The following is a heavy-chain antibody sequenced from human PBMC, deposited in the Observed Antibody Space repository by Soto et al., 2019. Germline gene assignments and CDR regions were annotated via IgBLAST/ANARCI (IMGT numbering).Heavy chain of an antibody. D-gene: IGHD2-15*01. J-gene: IGHJ4*02. CDR1: GGTFSTYG. V-gene: IGHV1-69*06. CDR3: VRGVVAVSASRYYFDN. Sequence: QVQLVQSGAEVKKPGSSVKVSCKASGGTFSTYGVTWVRQAPGQGLEWMGGFISLYGTPTYAQKFQGRVTITADKTMGTAYMELSSLRSEDTAVYYCVRGVVAVSASRYYFDNWGQGTLITVSS. CDR2: FISLYGTP.